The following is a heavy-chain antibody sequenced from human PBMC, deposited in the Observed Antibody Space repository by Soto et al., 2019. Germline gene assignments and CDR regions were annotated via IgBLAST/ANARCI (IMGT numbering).Heavy chain of an antibody. J-gene: IGHJ4*02. CDR1: GFTFSSYG. V-gene: IGHV3-30*18. CDR3: AKTAIAAAGTGYYFDY. Sequence: QVQLVESGGGVVQPGRSLRLSCAASGFTFSSYGMHWVRQAPGKGLEWVAVISYDGSNKYYADSVKGRFTISRDNSKNTLYLQMNSLRAEDTAVYYCAKTAIAAAGTGYYFDYWGQGTLVTVSS. CDR2: ISYDGSNK. D-gene: IGHD6-13*01.